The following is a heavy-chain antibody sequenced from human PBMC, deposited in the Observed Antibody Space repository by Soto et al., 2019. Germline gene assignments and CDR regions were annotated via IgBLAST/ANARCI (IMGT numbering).Heavy chain of an antibody. V-gene: IGHV3-23*01. D-gene: IGHD3-10*01. Sequence: EVQLLESGGGLVQPGGSLRLSCAASGFTFSSYSMNWVRQAPGKGLEWVASVGGGGDHTFYADSVKGRFTISRDDSQRTLFLQMNRLRADDTAVSFCAKRASGSGRSPPLINYWGQGTLVTVSS. J-gene: IGHJ4*02. CDR1: GFTFSSYS. CDR3: AKRASGSGRSPPLINY. CDR2: VGGGGDHT.